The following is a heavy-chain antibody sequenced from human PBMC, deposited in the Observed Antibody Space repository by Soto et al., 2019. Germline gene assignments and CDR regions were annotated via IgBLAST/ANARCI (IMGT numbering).Heavy chain of an antibody. CDR3: ARPPSPRYSSSQHKYGMDV. Sequence: SETLSLTCTVSGGSISSSSYYWGWIRQPPGKGLEWIGSIYYSGSTYYNPSLKSRVTISVDTSKNQFSLKLSSVTAADTAVYYCARPPSPRYSSSQHKYGMDVWGQGTTVTVSS. CDR1: GGSISSSSYY. J-gene: IGHJ6*02. V-gene: IGHV4-39*01. CDR2: IYYSGST. D-gene: IGHD6-6*01.